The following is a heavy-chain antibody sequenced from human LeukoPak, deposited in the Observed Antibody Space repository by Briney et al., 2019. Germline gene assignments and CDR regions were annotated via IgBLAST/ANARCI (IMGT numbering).Heavy chain of an antibody. CDR1: GGSISSYY. Sequence: SETLSLTCTVSGGSISSYYWSWIRQPPGKGLEWIGYIYYSGSTNYNPSLKSRVTISVDTSKNQFSLKLRSVTAADTAVYYCARINAKYYYGSGSYYRVFDYWGQGTLVTVSS. J-gene: IGHJ4*02. V-gene: IGHV4-59*08. CDR3: ARINAKYYYGSGSYYRVFDY. CDR2: IYYSGST. D-gene: IGHD3-10*01.